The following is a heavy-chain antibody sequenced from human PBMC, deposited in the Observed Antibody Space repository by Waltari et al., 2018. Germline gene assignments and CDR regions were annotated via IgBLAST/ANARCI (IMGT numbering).Heavy chain of an antibody. J-gene: IGHJ4*02. V-gene: IGHV3-7*01. CDR1: GFTFSSYW. CDR3: ASQQWLFPFDY. D-gene: IGHD6-19*01. Sequence: EVQLVESGGGLVQPGGSLRLSCAASGFTFSSYWMSWVRQAPGKGREWVANIKQDGSEKYYVDSVKGRFTISRDNAKNSLYLQMNSLRAEDTAVYYCASQQWLFPFDYWGQGTLVTVSS. CDR2: IKQDGSEK.